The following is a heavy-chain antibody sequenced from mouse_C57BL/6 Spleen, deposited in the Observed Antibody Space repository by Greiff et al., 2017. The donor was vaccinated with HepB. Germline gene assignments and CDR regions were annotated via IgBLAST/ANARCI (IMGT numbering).Heavy chain of an antibody. D-gene: IGHD2-3*01. CDR1: GFSLSTSNMG. V-gene: IGHV8-5*01. CDR3: AQIYDGYYDWYCDV. Sequence: QVTLKESGPGILQPSQTLSLTCSFSGFSLSTSNMGIGWIRQPSGKGLEWLEHIWWNDDKYYNPSLKSQLTSSKDTSNHQVFLKITSVDTADTATYYCAQIYDGYYDWYCDVWGTGTTVTVSS. CDR2: IWWNDDK. J-gene: IGHJ1*03.